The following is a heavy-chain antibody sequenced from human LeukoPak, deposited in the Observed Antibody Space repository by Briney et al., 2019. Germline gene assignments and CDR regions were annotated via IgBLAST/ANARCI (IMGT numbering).Heavy chain of an antibody. CDR3: ARGQWGFDY. D-gene: IGHD1-26*01. CDR2: IYYSGRI. V-gene: IGHV4-39*07. Sequence: SETLSLTCTVSGGSISSSSYYWGWIRQPPGKGLEWIGSIYYSGRIYYNPSLKSRVTISVDTSKNQISLKLSSVTAADTAVYYCARGQWGFDYWGQGTLVTVSS. CDR1: GGSISSSSYY. J-gene: IGHJ4*02.